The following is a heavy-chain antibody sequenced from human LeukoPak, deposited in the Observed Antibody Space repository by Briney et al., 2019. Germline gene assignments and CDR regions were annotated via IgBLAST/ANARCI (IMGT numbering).Heavy chain of an antibody. CDR2: IYYSGST. Sequence: SETLSLTCTVSGGSISSGDYYWSWIRQPPGKGLERIGYIYYSGSTYYNPSLKSRVTISVDTSKNQFSLKLSSVTAADTAVYYCARDYSSSWYIRAFDIWGQGTMVTVSS. CDR1: GGSISSGDYY. D-gene: IGHD6-13*01. J-gene: IGHJ3*02. V-gene: IGHV4-30-4*01. CDR3: ARDYSSSWYIRAFDI.